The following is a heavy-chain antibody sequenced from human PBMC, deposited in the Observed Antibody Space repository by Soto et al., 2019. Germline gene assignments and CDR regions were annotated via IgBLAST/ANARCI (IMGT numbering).Heavy chain of an antibody. CDR1: GGSISSGDYY. CDR2: IYYSGST. D-gene: IGHD3-22*01. J-gene: IGHJ5*02. Sequence: TLSLTCTVSGGSISSGDYYWIWIRQPPGKGLEWIGYIYYSGSTYYNPSLKSRVTISVDTSKNQFSLKLSSVTAADTAVYYCARGFSGGDYYYDSSGYPTWGQGTLVTVSS. V-gene: IGHV4-30-4*01. CDR3: ARGFSGGDYYYDSSGYPT.